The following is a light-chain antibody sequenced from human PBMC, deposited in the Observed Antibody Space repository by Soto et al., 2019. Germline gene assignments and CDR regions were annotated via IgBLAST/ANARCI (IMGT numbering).Light chain of an antibody. CDR3: QQYNNWPRGT. J-gene: IGKJ1*01. CDR2: GAS. Sequence: EIVLTQSPGTLSLSPGERATLSCRASQSVSSSYLAWYQQKPGQAPRLLIYGASSRATGIPARFSGSGSGTEFTLTISSLQSEDFAVYYCQQYNNWPRGTFGPGTKVDIK. CDR1: QSVSSSY. V-gene: IGKV3D-15*01.